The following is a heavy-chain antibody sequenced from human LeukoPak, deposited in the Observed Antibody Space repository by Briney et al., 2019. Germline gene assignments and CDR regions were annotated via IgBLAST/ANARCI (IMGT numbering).Heavy chain of an antibody. CDR1: GGTFSSYA. CDR3: ARDGRGDGYNYYFDY. CDR2: IIPIFGTA. Sequence: APVKVSCKASGGTFSSYAISWVRQAPGQGLEWMGGIIPIFGTANYAQKFQGRVTITTDESTSTAYMELSSLRSEDTAVYYCARDGRGDGYNYYFDYWGQGTLVTVSS. J-gene: IGHJ4*02. V-gene: IGHV1-69*05. D-gene: IGHD5-24*01.